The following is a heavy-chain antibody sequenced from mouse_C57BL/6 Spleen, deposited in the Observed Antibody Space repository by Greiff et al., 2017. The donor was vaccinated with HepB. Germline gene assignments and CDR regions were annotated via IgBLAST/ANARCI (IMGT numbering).Heavy chain of an antibody. CDR3: TTVVATGGDY. CDR1: GFNIKDDY. V-gene: IGHV14-4*01. CDR2: IDPENGDT. J-gene: IGHJ2*01. Sequence: EVKLVESGAELVRPGASVKLSCTASGFNIKDDYMHWVKQRPEQGLEWIGWIDPENGDTEYASKFQGKATITADTSSNTAYLQLSSLTSEDTAVYYCTTVVATGGDYWGQGTTLTVSS. D-gene: IGHD1-1*01.